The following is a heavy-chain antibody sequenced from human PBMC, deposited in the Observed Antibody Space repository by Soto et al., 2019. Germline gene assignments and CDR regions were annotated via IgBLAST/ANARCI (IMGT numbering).Heavy chain of an antibody. V-gene: IGHV1-18*01. CDR1: GYTFTSSG. Sequence: QVQLVQSGAEVKKPGASVKVSCKASGYTFTSSGMSWVRQAPGQGLEWMGWISAHTGSSEYAQRFPCRVTMTTGRSTSTAYMELRSLRSDDTAVYYCARALFDQGSDSRGYSFDAFDFWGPGTLVTVSS. CDR2: ISAHTGSS. D-gene: IGHD3-22*01. CDR3: ARALFDQGSDSRGYSFDAFDF. J-gene: IGHJ3*01.